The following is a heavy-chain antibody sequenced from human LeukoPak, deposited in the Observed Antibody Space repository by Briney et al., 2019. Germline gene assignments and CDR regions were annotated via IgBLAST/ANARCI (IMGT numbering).Heavy chain of an antibody. V-gene: IGHV5-51*01. J-gene: IGHJ4*02. CDR2: IYTEDSRT. D-gene: IGHD1-26*01. CDR1: GSSFTKYW. Sequence: NRGESLQISGQCSGSSFTKYWIGGVRQLPGKGREGMGVIYTEDSRTNVSPSFQGQVTFSADKSISTAYLQWSSLKASDTAMYYCARPLPGAHSGSFYFDFWGQGSLVTVSS. CDR3: ARPLPGAHSGSFYFDF.